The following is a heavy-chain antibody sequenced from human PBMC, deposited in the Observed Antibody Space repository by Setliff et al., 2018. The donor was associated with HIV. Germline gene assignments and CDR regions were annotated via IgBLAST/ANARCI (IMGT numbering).Heavy chain of an antibody. CDR3: ARVRPLGYCSTGACPPDY. D-gene: IGHD2-8*01. CDR2: ITSRSADI. CDR1: RFTFSNYA. J-gene: IGHJ4*02. Sequence: PGESLKISCAASRFTFSNYAMSWVRQAPGKGLEWVSSITSRSADIYYADSVRGRFTISRDNARNSLLLQMNSLRADDTAVYYCARVRPLGYCSTGACPPDYWGQGTLVTVSS. V-gene: IGHV3-21*01.